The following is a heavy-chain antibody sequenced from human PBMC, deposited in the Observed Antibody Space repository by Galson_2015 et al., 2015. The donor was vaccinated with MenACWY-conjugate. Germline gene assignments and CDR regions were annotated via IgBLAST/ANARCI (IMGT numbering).Heavy chain of an antibody. Sequence: QSGAEVKKAGESLTISCQASGYNLVSYWIIWVRQLPGKGLEWMGRIDPTDSYTKYRPSFQGHVTFSADRSINTVYLQWRSLRASDTAIYYCTRQMPLDWFDPWGQGTLVTVSS. V-gene: IGHV5-10-1*01. J-gene: IGHJ5*02. CDR3: TRQMPLDWFDP. CDR2: IDPTDSYT. D-gene: IGHD2-2*01. CDR1: GYNLVSYW.